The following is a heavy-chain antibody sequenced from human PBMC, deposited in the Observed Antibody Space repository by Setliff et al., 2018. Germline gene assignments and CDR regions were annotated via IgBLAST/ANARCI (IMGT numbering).Heavy chain of an antibody. CDR3: ARIGPSNWGIRGYNWLDP. D-gene: IGHD3-10*01. J-gene: IGHJ5*02. Sequence: GASVKVSCKTSGYSFTSHYMHWVRQAPGQGLEWMGIINPGGLSSSSTQKFEGRVTMTRDTSTSTGYMELSSLTSEDTAMYYCARIGPSNWGIRGYNWLDPWGQGTLVTVSS. V-gene: IGHV1-46*01. CDR1: GYSFTSHY. CDR2: INPGGLSS.